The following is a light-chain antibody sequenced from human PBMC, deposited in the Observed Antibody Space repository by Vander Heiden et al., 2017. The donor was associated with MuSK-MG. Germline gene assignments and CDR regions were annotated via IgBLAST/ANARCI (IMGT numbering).Light chain of an antibody. V-gene: IGKV1-33*01. CDR1: QDISNY. J-gene: IGKJ5*01. Sequence: DIQMTQSPSSLSASVGDRVTITCQASQDISNYLDWYQHKPGKAPKLLIYDASNLETGVSSRFSGSASRADFPFTISRQHAEDITTYYCQHYDNLPFTFGQGTRLEIK. CDR3: QHYDNLPFT. CDR2: DAS.